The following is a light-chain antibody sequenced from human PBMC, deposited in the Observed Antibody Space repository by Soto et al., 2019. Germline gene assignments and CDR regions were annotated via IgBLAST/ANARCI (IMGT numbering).Light chain of an antibody. Sequence: DIVMTQSPDTLSLSPGERATLSCWASRSISSSYLAWYQQKPGQAPRLLIYGASNRATGIPDRFSGSGSGTDFTLTISRLEPEDFAVYYCQQYGSSLMYTFGQGTKLEIK. CDR3: QQYGSSLMYT. J-gene: IGKJ2*01. V-gene: IGKV3-20*01. CDR1: RSISSSY. CDR2: GAS.